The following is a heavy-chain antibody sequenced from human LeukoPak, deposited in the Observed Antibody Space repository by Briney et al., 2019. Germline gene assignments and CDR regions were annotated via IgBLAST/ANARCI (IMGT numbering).Heavy chain of an antibody. D-gene: IGHD2-2*01. CDR1: GFTFSSYS. CDR3: ASQRVPAAYPFDY. CDR2: ISSSSSYI. J-gene: IGHJ4*02. Sequence: PGGSLRLSCAASGFTFSSYSMNWVRQAPGKGLEWVSSISSSSSYIYYADSVKGRFTISRDNAKNSLYLQMNSLRAEDTAVYYCASQRVPAAYPFDYWGQGTLVTVSS. V-gene: IGHV3-21*01.